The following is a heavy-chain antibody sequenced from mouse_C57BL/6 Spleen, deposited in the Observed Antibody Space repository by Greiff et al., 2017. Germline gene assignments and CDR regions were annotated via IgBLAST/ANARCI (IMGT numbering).Heavy chain of an antibody. V-gene: IGHV5-9-1*02. CDR2: ISSGGDYI. D-gene: IGHD1-1*01. CDR3: TRVSITTVVEGYFDY. Sequence: EVMLVESGEGLVKPGGSLKLSCAASGFTFSSYAMSWVRQTPEKRLEWVAYISSGGDYIYYADTVKGRFTISRDNARNTLYLQMSSLKSEDTAMYYCTRVSITTVVEGYFDYWGQGTTLTVSS. J-gene: IGHJ2*01. CDR1: GFTFSSYA.